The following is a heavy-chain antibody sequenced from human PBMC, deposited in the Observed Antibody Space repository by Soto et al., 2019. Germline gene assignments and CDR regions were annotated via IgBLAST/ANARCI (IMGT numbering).Heavy chain of an antibody. CDR3: ARDGYCVSTTCYFLPDV. J-gene: IGHJ6*02. CDR1: GFTFSSYA. Sequence: GGSLRLSCAASGFTFSSYAMHWVRQAPGKWLEWVAYISSSSSTIYYADSVKGRFTISRDNAKNSLYLQMNSLRDEDTAVYYCARDGYCVSTTCYFLPDVWGQGTTVTVSS. D-gene: IGHD2-2*03. CDR2: ISSSSSTI. V-gene: IGHV3-48*02.